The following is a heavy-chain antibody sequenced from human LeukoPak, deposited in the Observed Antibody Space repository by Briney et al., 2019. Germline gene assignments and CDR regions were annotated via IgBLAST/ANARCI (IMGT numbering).Heavy chain of an antibody. CDR1: SGSISSGGYY. V-gene: IGHV4-31*03. Sequence: SQTLSLTCTVSSGSISSGGYYWSWIRQHPGKGLEWIGYIYYSGSTYYNPSLKGRVTISVDTSKNQFSLKPSSVTAADTAVYYCARGGDRSGYYYESYFDYWGQGTLVTVSS. J-gene: IGHJ4*02. D-gene: IGHD3-22*01. CDR3: ARGGDRSGYYYESYFDY. CDR2: IYYSGST.